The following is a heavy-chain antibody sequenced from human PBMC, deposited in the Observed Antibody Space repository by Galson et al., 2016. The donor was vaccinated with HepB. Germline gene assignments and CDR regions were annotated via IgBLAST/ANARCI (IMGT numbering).Heavy chain of an antibody. Sequence: SLRLSCAASGFSFSSYWMNWVRQAPGKGLEWVADIKQDGSEEYYVDSVGGRFTVSRDNAKNSLYLQMNSLRAEDTAVYYCATMFYYYDSGFDRVDAFDMWGQGTLVTVSS. V-gene: IGHV3-7*01. CDR1: GFSFSSYW. CDR3: ATMFYYYDSGFDRVDAFDM. CDR2: IKQDGSEE. J-gene: IGHJ3*02. D-gene: IGHD3-22*01.